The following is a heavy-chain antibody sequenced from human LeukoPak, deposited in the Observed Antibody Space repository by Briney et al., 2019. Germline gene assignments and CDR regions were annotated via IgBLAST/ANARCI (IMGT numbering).Heavy chain of an antibody. Sequence: PGGSLRLSCAASGFTFSSYAMGWVRQAPGKGLEWVPTVNESGGRTYYADSVKGRFTMSRDNSKNTLYLQMNSLRVEDTAIYYCAKEGRPNSGGGFFDYWGQGTRVTVSS. CDR3: AKEGRPNSGGGFFDY. D-gene: IGHD1-26*01. CDR2: VNESGGRT. V-gene: IGHV3-23*01. CDR1: GFTFSSYA. J-gene: IGHJ4*02.